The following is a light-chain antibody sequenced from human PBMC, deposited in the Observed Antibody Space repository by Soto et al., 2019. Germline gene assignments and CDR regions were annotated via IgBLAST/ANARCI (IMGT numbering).Light chain of an antibody. CDR2: DVN. CDR3: TSYTGSNPLEF. CDR1: SSDIGAYNY. J-gene: IGLJ1*01. V-gene: IGLV2-14*03. Sequence: QSALTQPASVSGSPGQSITISCTGTSSDIGAYNYVSWYRQHPGKAPQLLIYDVNNRPSGVSHRFSGSKSGNTASLTISGLQSEDEADYFFTSYTGSNPLEFFGPGTKLTVL.